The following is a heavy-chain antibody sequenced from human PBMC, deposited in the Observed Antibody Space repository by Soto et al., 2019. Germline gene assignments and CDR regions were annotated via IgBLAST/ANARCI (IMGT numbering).Heavy chain of an antibody. D-gene: IGHD5-12*01. V-gene: IGHV3-7*02. J-gene: IGHJ4*02. CDR2: IRQDGSEK. Sequence: PGGSLRLSFVASGFTFSSYSMSWVRQTPGKGLEWVGNIRQDGSEKNYVDSVKGRFTISRDNAKNSLYLQMNSLRAEDTAVYYCVRLTIGYNGFYYLDYWGQGT. CDR1: GFTFSSYS. CDR3: VRLTIGYNGFYYLDY.